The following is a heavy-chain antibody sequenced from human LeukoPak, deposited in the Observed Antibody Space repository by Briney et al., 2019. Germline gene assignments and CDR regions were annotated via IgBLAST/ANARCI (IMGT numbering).Heavy chain of an antibody. J-gene: IGHJ4*02. D-gene: IGHD6-19*01. V-gene: IGHV4-59*12. CDR2: IYYSGST. Sequence: EASETLSLTCTVSGGSISSYYWSWIRQPPGKGLEWIGYIYYSGSTNYNPPLKSRVTISVDTSKNQFSLKLSSVTAADTAVYYCARPARGRSGIAVAGRSRASYYFDYWGQGTLVTVSS. CDR3: ARPARGRSGIAVAGRSRASYYFDY. CDR1: GGSISSYY.